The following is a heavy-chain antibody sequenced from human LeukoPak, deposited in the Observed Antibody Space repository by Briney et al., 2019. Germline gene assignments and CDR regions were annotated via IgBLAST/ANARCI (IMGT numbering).Heavy chain of an antibody. CDR2: IKSDGSRT. CDR1: GFTLSSYW. D-gene: IGHD3-22*01. CDR3: ARDPDLSGYSFFDY. V-gene: IGHV3-74*01. Sequence: GGSLRLSCAASGFTLSSYWMHWVRQAPGKGLVWVSRIKSDGSRTTYADSVKGRFTISRDNAKNTLYLQMSSLRAEDTAVYYCARDPDLSGYSFFDYWGQGTLVTVSS. J-gene: IGHJ4*02.